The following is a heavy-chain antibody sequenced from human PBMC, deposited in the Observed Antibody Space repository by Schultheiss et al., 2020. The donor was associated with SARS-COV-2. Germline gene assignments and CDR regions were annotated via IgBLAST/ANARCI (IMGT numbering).Heavy chain of an antibody. CDR2: IYYSGST. CDR1: GGSISSYY. V-gene: IGHV4-59*05. CDR3: ASTLPDY. Sequence: SETLSLTCTVSGGSISSYYWSWIRQSPGKGLEWIGSIYYSGSTYYNPSLKSRVTISVDTSKNQFSLKLSSVTAADTAVYYCASTLPDYWGQGTLVTVPS. J-gene: IGHJ4*02.